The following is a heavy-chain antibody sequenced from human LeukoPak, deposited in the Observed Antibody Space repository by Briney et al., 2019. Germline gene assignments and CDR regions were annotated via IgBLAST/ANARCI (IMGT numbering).Heavy chain of an antibody. D-gene: IGHD6-19*01. V-gene: IGHV3-53*01. CDR2: MYAGGST. J-gene: IGHJ4*02. Sequence: GGSLRLSCAASGFTFNTYAMSWVRQAPGKGLEWVSVMYAGGSTYYADSVKGRFTISRDSSKNTLYLQMNSLRVEDTAMYYCARSGSGWFDYWGQGTLVTVSS. CDR3: ARSGSGWFDY. CDR1: GFTFNTYA.